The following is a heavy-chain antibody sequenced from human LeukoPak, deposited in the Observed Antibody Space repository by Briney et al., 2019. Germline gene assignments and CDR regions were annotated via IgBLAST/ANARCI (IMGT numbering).Heavy chain of an antibody. CDR1: GFTFSSYA. Sequence: GGSLRLSCAASGFTFSSYAMSWVRQAPGKGLEWVSAISGSGHSTYYADSVKGRFTISRDNSKNTLFLQMHSLRAEDTAVYYCAKDKSEMESITRAFDFWGQGAMVTVSS. J-gene: IGHJ3*01. V-gene: IGHV3-23*01. D-gene: IGHD5-24*01. CDR3: AKDKSEMESITRAFDF. CDR2: ISGSGHST.